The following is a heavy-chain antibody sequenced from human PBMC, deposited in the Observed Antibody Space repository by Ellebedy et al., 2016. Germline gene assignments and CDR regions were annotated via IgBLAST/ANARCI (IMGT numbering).Heavy chain of an antibody. CDR2: THNYGDMQ. Sequence: GESLKISXVASGFPFSHYTMHWVRQAPGKGLEWVALTHNYGDMQHVADSVKGRFTISRDNSINTVYLQMNSLRVEDTAVYFCARDVGRVGDDCWGQGTLVTVSS. CDR3: ARDVGRVGDDC. CDR1: GFPFSHYT. J-gene: IGHJ4*02. V-gene: IGHV3-30-3*01. D-gene: IGHD5-24*01.